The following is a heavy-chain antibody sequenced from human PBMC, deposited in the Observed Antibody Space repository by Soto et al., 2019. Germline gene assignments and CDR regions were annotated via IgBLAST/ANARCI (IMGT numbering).Heavy chain of an antibody. CDR2: ISYDGSNK. CDR3: ARDYGYYGSGSFSRYYGMDV. V-gene: IGHV3-30-3*01. Sequence: GGSLRLSCAASGFTFSSYAMHWVRQAPGKGLEWVAVISYDGSNKYYADSVKGRFTISRDNSKNTLYLQMNSLRAEDTAVYYCARDYGYYGSGSFSRYYGMDVWGQGTTVTVSS. D-gene: IGHD3-10*01. J-gene: IGHJ6*02. CDR1: GFTFSSYA.